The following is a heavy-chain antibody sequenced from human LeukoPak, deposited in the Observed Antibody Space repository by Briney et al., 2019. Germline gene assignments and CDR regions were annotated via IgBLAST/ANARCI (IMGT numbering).Heavy chain of an antibody. V-gene: IGHV4-38-2*01. CDR3: ARANDDFDY. CDR1: GYSISSGYY. Sequence: SETLSLTCAVSGYSISSGYYWGWIRQPPGKGLEWIGSIYHRGSTYYNPSLKSRVTISVDTSKNQFSLKLSSVTAADTAVYYCARANDDFDYWGQGTLVTVSS. CDR2: IYHRGST. D-gene: IGHD3-16*01. J-gene: IGHJ4*02.